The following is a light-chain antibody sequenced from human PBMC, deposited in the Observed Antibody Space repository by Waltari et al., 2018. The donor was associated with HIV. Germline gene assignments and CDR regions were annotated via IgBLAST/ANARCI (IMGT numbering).Light chain of an antibody. CDR1: RSNIGARFD. CDR3: QSYDSSLSGSV. J-gene: IGLJ3*02. Sequence: QSVLTQPPSVSGAPGQRVTISCSGSRSNIGARFDVHWYQQIPGTAPKLLIYGNSKRPSGFPDRFSGSKSGTSASLAITGLQAEDEADYYCQSYDSSLSGSVFGGGTKLTVL. CDR2: GNS. V-gene: IGLV1-40*01.